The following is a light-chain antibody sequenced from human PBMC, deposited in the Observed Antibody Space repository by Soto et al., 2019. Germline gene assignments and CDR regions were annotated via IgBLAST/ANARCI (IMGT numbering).Light chain of an antibody. CDR1: SSNIGAGYD. CDR2: RNN. J-gene: IGLJ3*02. V-gene: IGLV1-47*01. CDR3: AAWDDSLRGWV. Sequence: QSVLTQPPSVSGAPGQRVTISCTGSSSNIGAGYDVHWYQQLPGTAPKLLIYRNNQRPSGVPDRFSGSKSGTSASLAISGLRSEDEADYYCAAWDDSLRGWVFGGGTKVTVL.